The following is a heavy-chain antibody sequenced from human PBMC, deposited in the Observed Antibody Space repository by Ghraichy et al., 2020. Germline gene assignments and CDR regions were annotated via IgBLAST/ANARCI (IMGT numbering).Heavy chain of an antibody. CDR2: IYPGDSDT. D-gene: IGHD2-2*01. CDR1: GYTFTTYW. Sequence: GESLNISCKGSGYTFTTYWIAWVRQMPGKGLEWMRIIYPGDSDTRYSPSFQGQVTISADKSINTAYLQWSSLKASDTAMYYCARRGEPADWFDPWGQGTLVTVSS. V-gene: IGHV5-51*01. J-gene: IGHJ5*02. CDR3: ARRGEPADWFDP.